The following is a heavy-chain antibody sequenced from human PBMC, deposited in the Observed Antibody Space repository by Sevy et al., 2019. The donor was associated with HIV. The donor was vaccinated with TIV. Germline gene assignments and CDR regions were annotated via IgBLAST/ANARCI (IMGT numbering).Heavy chain of an antibody. J-gene: IGHJ6*02. CDR1: GYTFSNYG. Sequence: ASVKVSCKASGYTFSNYGITWVRQAPGQGLEWMGWLSGYNGDTKNAQILQGRVTLTTDTSTTTAYMELRGLRSDDTAVYYCARGCSGGSCPYGMDVWGQGTTVTVS. CDR3: ARGCSGGSCPYGMDV. V-gene: IGHV1-18*04. CDR2: LSGYNGDT. D-gene: IGHD2-15*01.